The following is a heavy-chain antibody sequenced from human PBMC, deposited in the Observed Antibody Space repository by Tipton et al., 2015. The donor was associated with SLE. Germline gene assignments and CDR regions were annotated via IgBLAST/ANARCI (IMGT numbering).Heavy chain of an antibody. V-gene: IGHV4-39*07. J-gene: IGHJ4*02. CDR3: ARLLTIFGVVN. Sequence: LRLSCTVSGGSITRSGNYWGWIRQPPGKGLEWIGSIYSSGTTYYNPSPKSRVTISVDTSKNQFSLRLSYVTAADTAVYYCARLLTIFGVVNWGQGTLVTVSS. D-gene: IGHD3-3*01. CDR2: IYSSGTT. CDR1: GGSITRSGNY.